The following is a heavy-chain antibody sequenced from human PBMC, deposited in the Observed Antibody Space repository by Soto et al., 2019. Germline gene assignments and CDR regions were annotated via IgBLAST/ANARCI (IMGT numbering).Heavy chain of an antibody. CDR3: ARYGHGYNYWYFDL. J-gene: IGHJ2*01. CDR1: GDTFNKYT. V-gene: IGHV1-69*01. CDR2: IIPIYGTA. Sequence: QVQLVQSGAEVKEPGSSVKVSCKVSGDTFNKYTINWVRQAPGQGLEWMAGIIPIYGTANYALKFHDRITVTADESTATDYMELNSLTSEDTAIYYCARYGHGYNYWYFDLWGRGTLITVSS. D-gene: IGHD5-12*01.